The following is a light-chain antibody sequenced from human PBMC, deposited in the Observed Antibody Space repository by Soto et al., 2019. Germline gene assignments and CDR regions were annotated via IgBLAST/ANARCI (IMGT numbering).Light chain of an antibody. CDR1: QSVSGY. J-gene: IGKJ4*01. CDR3: QQRSNWPST. CDR2: DAS. V-gene: IGKV3-11*01. Sequence: EIVLTQSQTTLSLSPGNRANLSCRASQSVSGYLAWYQQKPGQAPRLLIYDASNRATGIPARFSGSGSGTDITLTITSLEPEDFAVYYCQQRSNWPSTFGGGTKVEI.